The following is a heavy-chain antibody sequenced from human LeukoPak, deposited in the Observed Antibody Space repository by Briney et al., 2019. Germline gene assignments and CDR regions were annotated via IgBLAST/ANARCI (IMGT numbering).Heavy chain of an antibody. J-gene: IGHJ6*02. D-gene: IGHD3-10*01. CDR2: INSDGSST. Sequence: GGSLRLSCAASGFTFSSYWMHWVRQAPGKGLVWVSRINSDGSSTSYADSVKGRFTICRDNAKNTLYLQMNSLRAEDTAVYYCARTPMVRGVTQGYYYYYGMDVWGQGTTVTVSS. CDR3: ARTPMVRGVTQGYYYYYGMDV. CDR1: GFTFSSYW. V-gene: IGHV3-74*01.